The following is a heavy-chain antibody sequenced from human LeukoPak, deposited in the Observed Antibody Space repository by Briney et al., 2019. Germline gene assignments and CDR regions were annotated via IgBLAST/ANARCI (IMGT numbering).Heavy chain of an antibody. CDR2: ISWNSGSI. J-gene: IGHJ4*02. D-gene: IGHD6-19*01. V-gene: IGHV3-9*01. CDR1: GFTFDDYA. CDR3: ARDAYSSSPKPDY. Sequence: GGSLRLSCAASGFTFDDYAMHWVRQAPGKGLEWVSGISWNSGSIGYADSVKGRFTISRDNAKNTLYQQMNSLRAEDTAVYYCARDAYSSSPKPDYWGQGTLVTVSS.